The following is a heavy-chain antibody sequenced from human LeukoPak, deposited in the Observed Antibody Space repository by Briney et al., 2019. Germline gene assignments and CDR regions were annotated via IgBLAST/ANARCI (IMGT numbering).Heavy chain of an antibody. CDR2: INWNGGST. CDR1: GFTFDDYG. CDR3: ARDGDSGSYSDYYMDV. V-gene: IGHV3-20*04. Sequence: PGGSLRLSCAASGFTFDDYGMSWVRQAPGKGLEWVSGINWNGGSTGYADSVKGRFTISRDNAKNSLYLQMNSLRAEDTALYYCARDGDSGSYSDYYMDVWGKGTTVTISS. J-gene: IGHJ6*03. D-gene: IGHD1-26*01.